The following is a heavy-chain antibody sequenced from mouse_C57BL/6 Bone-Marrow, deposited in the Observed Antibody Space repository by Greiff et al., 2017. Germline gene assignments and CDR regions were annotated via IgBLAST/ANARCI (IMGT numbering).Heavy chain of an antibody. J-gene: IGHJ3*01. V-gene: IGHV14-4*01. CDR2: IDPENGDT. Sequence: EVKLQQSGAELVRPGASVKLSCTASGFNIKDDYMPWVQQRPEQGLEWIGWIDPENGDTEYASKFPGQATITADTSSNTAYLQLSSLTSEDTAVYYGTTDGNFSLFAYWGQGTLVTVSA. CDR1: GFNIKDDY. CDR3: TTDGNFSLFAY. D-gene: IGHD2-1*01.